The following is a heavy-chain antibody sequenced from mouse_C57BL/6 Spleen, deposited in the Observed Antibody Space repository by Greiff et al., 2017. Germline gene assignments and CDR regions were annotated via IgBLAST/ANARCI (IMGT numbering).Heavy chain of an antibody. CDR3: ARLYDGSYFDY. V-gene: IGHV5-17*01. Sequence: DVHLVESGGGLVKPGGSLKLSCAASGFTFSDYGMHWVRQAPEKGLEWVAYISSGSSTIYSADTVKGRFTISRDNAKTTLFQQMTSLRSEDTAMYYCARLYDGSYFDYWGQGTTLTVAS. J-gene: IGHJ2*01. CDR2: ISSGSSTI. D-gene: IGHD2-3*01. CDR1: GFTFSDYG.